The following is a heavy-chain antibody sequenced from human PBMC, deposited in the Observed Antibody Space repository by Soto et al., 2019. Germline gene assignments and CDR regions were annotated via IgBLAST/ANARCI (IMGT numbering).Heavy chain of an antibody. D-gene: IGHD1-1*01. Sequence: SETLSLTCTVSGGSISSYYWSWIRQPPGKGLEWIGYIYYSGSTNYNPSLKSRVTISVDTSKNQFSLKLSSVTAADTAVYYCAKDHFPGTYYYYGMDVWGQGTTVTVSS. CDR1: GGSISSYY. V-gene: IGHV4-59*01. J-gene: IGHJ6*02. CDR3: AKDHFPGTYYYYGMDV. CDR2: IYYSGST.